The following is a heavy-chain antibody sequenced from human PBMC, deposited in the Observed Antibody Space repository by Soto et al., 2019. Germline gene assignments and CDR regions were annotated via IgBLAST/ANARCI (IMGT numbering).Heavy chain of an antibody. CDR1: GYTFSNYD. CDR3: AKVSRKGSAIDFDY. J-gene: IGHJ4*02. Sequence: QVQLVQSGAELKKPGASVKVSCKASGYTFSNYDMNWVRQATGQGPEWIGWVNPNNGETGYAQKFQGRVTLPTDISTTTAYMELTSLRSEDTAIYYCAKVSRKGSAIDFDYWGQGTLITVSS. CDR2: VNPNNGET. D-gene: IGHD3-10*01. V-gene: IGHV1-8*01.